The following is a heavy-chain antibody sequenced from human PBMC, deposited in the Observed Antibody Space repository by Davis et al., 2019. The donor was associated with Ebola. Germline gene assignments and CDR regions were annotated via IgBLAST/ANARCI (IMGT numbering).Heavy chain of an antibody. V-gene: IGHV3-53*01. D-gene: IGHD2-15*01. CDR1: GFSVSSDY. CDR3: ARGGLGYCSGGSCYGHDAFDI. Sequence: PGGSLRLSCAASGFSVSSDYMSWVRQAPGKGLEWVSIVSSGGNTYYADSVKGRFTISRDNSKNTVSLQMNSLRDEDTAVYYCARGGLGYCSGGSCYGHDAFDIWGQGTMVTVSS. J-gene: IGHJ3*02. CDR2: VSSGGNT.